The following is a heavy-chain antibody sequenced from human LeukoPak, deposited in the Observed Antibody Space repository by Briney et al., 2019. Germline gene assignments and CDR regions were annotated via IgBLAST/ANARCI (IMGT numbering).Heavy chain of an antibody. CDR2: IRSDVIGT. V-gene: IGHV3-74*01. CDR1: GFMFSSYW. D-gene: IGHD6-13*01. CDR3: VRVVRAEAGPAD. Sequence: AGSMRLSCAASGFMFSSYWMHWVRQAPGKGLVWVSRIRSDVIGTDYADSVKGRFTISRDNAKNTLYLQMNSLRAEDTGVYYCVRVVRAEAGPADWGHETLVTVSS. J-gene: IGHJ4*01.